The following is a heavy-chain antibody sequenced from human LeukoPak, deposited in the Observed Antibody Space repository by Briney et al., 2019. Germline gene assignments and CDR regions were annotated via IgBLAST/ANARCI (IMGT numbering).Heavy chain of an antibody. V-gene: IGHV1-2*02. CDR3: ARRLMTTVVRDHFDY. J-gene: IGHJ4*02. Sequence: ASVKVSCKASGYTFTGYYMHWVRQAPGQGLEWMGWINPNSGGTNYAQKFQGRATMTRDTSISTAHMELSRLRSDDTAVYYCARRLMTTVVRDHFDYWGQGTLVTVSS. D-gene: IGHD4-23*01. CDR2: INPNSGGT. CDR1: GYTFTGYY.